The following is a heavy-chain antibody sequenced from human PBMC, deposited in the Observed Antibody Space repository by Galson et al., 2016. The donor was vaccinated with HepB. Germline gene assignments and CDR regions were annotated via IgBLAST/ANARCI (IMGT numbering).Heavy chain of an antibody. CDR1: GFTFSNYS. Sequence: SLRLSCAASGFTFSNYSMNWVRQAPGKGLEWVSSISSRSSYKYYAASVKDRFTVSRDNAKNSLFLQMNSLRAEDTAMYYCARARFSGSFSGMDVWGQGTTVTVSS. D-gene: IGHD6-25*01. CDR3: ARARFSGSFSGMDV. V-gene: IGHV3-21*01. CDR2: ISSRSSYK. J-gene: IGHJ6*02.